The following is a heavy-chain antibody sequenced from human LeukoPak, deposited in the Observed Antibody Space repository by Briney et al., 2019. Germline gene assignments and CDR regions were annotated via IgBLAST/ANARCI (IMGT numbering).Heavy chain of an antibody. CDR2: IIPIFGTA. V-gene: IGHV1-69*13. CDR1: GGTFSSYA. Sequence: ASVKVSCKASGGTFSSYAISWVRQAPGQGLEWMGGIIPIFGTANYAQKFQGRVTITAGESTSTAYMELSSLRSEDTAVYYCARSLEYYDFWSGHPRAEYFQHWGQGTLVTVSS. D-gene: IGHD3-3*01. CDR3: ARSLEYYDFWSGHPRAEYFQH. J-gene: IGHJ1*01.